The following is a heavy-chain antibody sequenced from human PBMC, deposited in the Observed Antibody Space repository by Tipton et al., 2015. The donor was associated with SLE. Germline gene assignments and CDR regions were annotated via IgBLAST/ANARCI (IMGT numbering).Heavy chain of an antibody. CDR3: AREGRGAAAGMDV. D-gene: IGHD6-13*01. J-gene: IGHJ6*02. CDR2: IYYTGNT. V-gene: IGHV4-59*01. CDR1: GGSISNYY. Sequence: LSLTCTVSGGSISNYYWSWIRQPPRKGLEWIGYIYYTGNTNYNPSLKSRVTISLDTSKNQFFLTLNSVTAADTAVYYCAREGRGAAAGMDVWGQGTTVTVSS.